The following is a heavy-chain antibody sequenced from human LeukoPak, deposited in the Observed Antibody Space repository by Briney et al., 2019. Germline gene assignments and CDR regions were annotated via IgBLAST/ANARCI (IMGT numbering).Heavy chain of an antibody. CDR1: GFTFSDHF. CDR2: ARNKANSYSV. CDR3: TREALNHGSGTYYIDSFDF. D-gene: IGHD3-10*01. V-gene: IGHV3-72*01. J-gene: IGHJ4*02. Sequence: GGSLRLSCAASGFTFSDHFMDWVRQAPGKGLEWDGRARNKANSYSVEYAESVRGRFTISRDDSENSLYLQMNSLKTEDTAVYYCTREALNHGSGTYYIDSFDFWGQGTLVTVYS.